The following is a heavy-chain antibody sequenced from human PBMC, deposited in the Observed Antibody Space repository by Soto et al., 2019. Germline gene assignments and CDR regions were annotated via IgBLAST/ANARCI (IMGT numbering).Heavy chain of an antibody. V-gene: IGHV4-59*08. Sequence: QVQLQESGPGLVRPSETLSLTCTVSSDSISSYYWIWIQQSPGKGLQWIGYTDYSANTNYNHSLKSRVTISVDTSKNQFSLRLSSVTAADAAVYYCAKAVGDPLYYLDYWGQGTLVTVSS. CDR1: SDSISSYY. CDR2: TDYSANT. J-gene: IGHJ4*02. CDR3: AKAVGDPLYYLDY. D-gene: IGHD6-19*01.